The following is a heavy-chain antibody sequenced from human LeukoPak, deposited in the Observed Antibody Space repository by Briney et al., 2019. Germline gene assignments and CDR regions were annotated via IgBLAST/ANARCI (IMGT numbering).Heavy chain of an antibody. Sequence: ASVKVSCKASGYTFTGYYMHWVRQAPGQGLEWMGWINPNSGGTNYAQKLQGRVTMTRDTSISTAYMELSRLRSDDTAVYYCARETDDSSGYYYDYWGQGTLVTVSS. CDR2: INPNSGGT. D-gene: IGHD3-22*01. CDR3: ARETDDSSGYYYDY. CDR1: GYTFTGYY. V-gene: IGHV1-2*02. J-gene: IGHJ4*02.